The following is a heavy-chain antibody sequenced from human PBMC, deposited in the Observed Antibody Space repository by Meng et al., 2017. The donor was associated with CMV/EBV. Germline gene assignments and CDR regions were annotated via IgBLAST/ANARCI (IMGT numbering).Heavy chain of an antibody. Sequence: GESLKISCAASGFTFSSYAMSWVRQAPGKGLEWVSAISGSGGSTYYADSVKGRFTISRDNSKNTLYLQMNSLRAEDTAVYYCAKDGRAAGTSFGDYWGQGTLVTVSS. CDR2: ISGSGGST. J-gene: IGHJ4*02. D-gene: IGHD6-13*01. V-gene: IGHV3-23*01. CDR1: GFTFSSYA. CDR3: AKDGRAAGTSFGDY.